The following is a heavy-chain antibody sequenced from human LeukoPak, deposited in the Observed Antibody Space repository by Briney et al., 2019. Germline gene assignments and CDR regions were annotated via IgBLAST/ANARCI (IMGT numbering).Heavy chain of an antibody. CDR1: GGTFSSYA. D-gene: IGHD3-9*01. V-gene: IGHV1-69*13. CDR2: IIPIFGTA. J-gene: IGHJ5*02. Sequence: ASVKVSRKASGGTFSSYAISWVRQAPGQGLEWMGGIIPIFGTANYAQKFQGRVTITADESTSTAYMELSSLRSEDTAVYYCATYTGTSPDYDILTGYYNDNWFDPWGRGTLVTVSS. CDR3: ATYTGTSPDYDILTGYYNDNWFDP.